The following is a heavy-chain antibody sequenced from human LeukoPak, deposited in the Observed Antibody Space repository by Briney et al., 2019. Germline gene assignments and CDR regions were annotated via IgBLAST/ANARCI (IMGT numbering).Heavy chain of an antibody. Sequence: SQTLSLTCAISGDSVSSNSAAWNWIRQSPSRGLEWLGRTYYRSKWYNDYALSVKSRKTINPDTSKNQFSLHLNSVTPEDTAVYYCARALRYSSGWALDYWGQGTLVTVSS. D-gene: IGHD6-19*01. V-gene: IGHV6-1*01. CDR3: ARALRYSSGWALDY. CDR2: TYYRSKWYN. CDR1: GDSVSSNSAA. J-gene: IGHJ4*02.